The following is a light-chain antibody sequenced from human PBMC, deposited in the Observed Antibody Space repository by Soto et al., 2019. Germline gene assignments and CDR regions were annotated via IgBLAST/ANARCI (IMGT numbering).Light chain of an antibody. J-gene: IGLJ2*01. V-gene: IGLV8-61*01. CDR3: VLYMGSGSVV. CDR2: GTN. CDR1: SGSVSTNYY. Sequence: QAVVTQEPSFSVSPGGTVTLTCGLSSGSVSTNYYPTWYQQTPGQTPRTLIYGTNTRSSGVPDRFSGSILGNKAALTITGAQADDESDYYCVLYMGSGSVVFGGGTNVTVL.